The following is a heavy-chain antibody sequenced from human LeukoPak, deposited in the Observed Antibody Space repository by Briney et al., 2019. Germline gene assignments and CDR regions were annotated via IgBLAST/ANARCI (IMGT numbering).Heavy chain of an antibody. Sequence: ASVKVSCKTYVYSFTNYGVSWVRQARGQGLEWMGWISGYNGHKKYVQRFQDRVIMTTDTSTNTAYMELRNLRSDATAVYYCARDRANNNWYHIDSWGQGTLVSVSS. D-gene: IGHD1-20*01. CDR3: ARDRANNNWYHIDS. J-gene: IGHJ4*02. V-gene: IGHV1-18*01. CDR2: ISGYNGHK. CDR1: VYSFTNYG.